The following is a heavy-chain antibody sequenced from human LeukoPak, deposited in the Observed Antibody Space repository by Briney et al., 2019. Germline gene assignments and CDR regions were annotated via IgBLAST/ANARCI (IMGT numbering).Heavy chain of an antibody. J-gene: IGHJ4*02. D-gene: IGHD6-13*01. CDR1: GFTFSSYA. CDR2: ISWNSGSI. Sequence: PGGSLRLSCAASGFTFSSYAMSWVRQAPGKGLEWVSGISWNSGSIGYADSVKGRFTISRDNAKNSLYLQMNSLRAEDTALYYCAKGLSSSSWYFDYWGQGTLVTVSS. CDR3: AKGLSSSSWYFDY. V-gene: IGHV3-9*01.